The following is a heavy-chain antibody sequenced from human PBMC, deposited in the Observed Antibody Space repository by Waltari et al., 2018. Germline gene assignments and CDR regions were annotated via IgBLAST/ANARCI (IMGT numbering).Heavy chain of an antibody. CDR1: GGPFPDYS. CDR2: ISHSGVT. Sequence: QVQLHQWGAGLLQPSETLSLTCAVSGGPFPDYSWRWTRQPPGRGLEWIGEISHSGVTHYNPSLRSRVTMSVDTIKKHFSLKLTSLTAADTGVYYCARGGGFSGHDSHYFDFWGQGDLVTVSS. J-gene: IGHJ4*02. CDR3: ARGGGFSGHDSHYFDF. V-gene: IGHV4-34*01. D-gene: IGHD5-12*01.